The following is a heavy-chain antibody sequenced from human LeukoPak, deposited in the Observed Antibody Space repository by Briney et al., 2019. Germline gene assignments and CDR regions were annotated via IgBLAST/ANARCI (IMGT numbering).Heavy chain of an antibody. CDR1: GFTFSSYA. D-gene: IGHD5/OR15-5a*01. CDR2: ISYDGSNK. Sequence: GRSLRLSCAASGFTFSSYAMHWVRQAPGKGLEWVAVISYDGSNKYYADSVKGRFTISGDNSKNTLYLQMNSLRAEDTAVYYCARDRVGPFDYWGQGTLVTVSS. CDR3: ARDRVGPFDY. V-gene: IGHV3-30-3*01. J-gene: IGHJ4*02.